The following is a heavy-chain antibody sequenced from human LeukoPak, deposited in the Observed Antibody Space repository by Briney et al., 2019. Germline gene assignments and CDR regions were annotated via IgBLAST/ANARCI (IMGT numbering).Heavy chain of an antibody. Sequence: ASVKVSCKASGGTFSNYGISWVRQAPGQGPEWMGRIFPIFGIANYAQKFQGRVTTTADKSTSTSYMEVSSLRSEDTAVYYCARATAGAARLFDYWGQGTLVTVSS. V-gene: IGHV1-69*04. J-gene: IGHJ4*02. CDR3: ARATAGAARLFDY. CDR2: IFPIFGIA. D-gene: IGHD6-6*01. CDR1: GGTFSNYG.